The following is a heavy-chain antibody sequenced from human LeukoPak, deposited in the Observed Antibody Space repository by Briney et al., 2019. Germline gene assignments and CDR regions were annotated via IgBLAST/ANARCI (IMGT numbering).Heavy chain of an antibody. CDR1: GGSISSSSYY. CDR3: ARVQYYFDY. Sequence: PSETLSLTCTVSGGSISSSSYYWGWIRQPPGKGLEWIGEIYHSGSTNYNPSLKSRVTISVDKSKNQFSLKLSSVTAADTAVYYCARVQYYFDYWGQGTLVTVSS. CDR2: IYHSGST. V-gene: IGHV4-39*07. J-gene: IGHJ4*02.